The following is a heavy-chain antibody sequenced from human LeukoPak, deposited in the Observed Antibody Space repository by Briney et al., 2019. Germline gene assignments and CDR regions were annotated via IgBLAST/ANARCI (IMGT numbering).Heavy chain of an antibody. D-gene: IGHD5-18*01. CDR2: ISGSGGST. J-gene: IGHJ5*02. CDR3: AKDLAAMVTIWFDP. V-gene: IGHV3-23*01. CDR1: GFTFSSYA. Sequence: GGSLRLSCAASGFTFSSYAMSWVRQAPGKGLEWVSAISGSGGSTYYADSVKGRFTISRDNSRNTLYLQMNSLRAGDTAVYYCAKDLAAMVTIWFDPWGQGTLVTVSS.